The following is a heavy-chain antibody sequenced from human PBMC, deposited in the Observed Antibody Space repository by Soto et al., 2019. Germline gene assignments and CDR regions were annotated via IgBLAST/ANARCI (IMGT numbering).Heavy chain of an antibody. CDR1: GGTFSSYA. CDR3: ARGGLDPKYCSSTSCYDADYYYYGMDV. CDR2: IIPIFGTA. V-gene: IGHV1-69*13. J-gene: IGHJ6*02. Sequence: GASVKVSCKASGGTFSSYAIIWARQAPGQGLEWMGGIIPIFGTANYAQKFQGRVTITADESTSTAYMELSSLRSEDTAVYYCARGGLDPKYCSSTSCYDADYYYYGMDVWGQGTTVTVSS. D-gene: IGHD2-2*01.